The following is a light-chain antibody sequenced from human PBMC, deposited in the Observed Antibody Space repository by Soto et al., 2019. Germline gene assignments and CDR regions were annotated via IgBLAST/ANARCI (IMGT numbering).Light chain of an antibody. CDR2: EVS. J-gene: IGLJ3*02. CDR1: SSDVGAYKY. CDR3: TSYVGSGIWV. V-gene: IGLV2-8*01. Sequence: QSALTQPPSASGSPGQSVTISCTGTSSDVGAYKYVSWYQQYPGKAPKLMIYEVSKRPSGVPDRFSGSKSGNTASLTVSGLQAEDEADYYWTSYVGSGIWVFGGGTKLTVL.